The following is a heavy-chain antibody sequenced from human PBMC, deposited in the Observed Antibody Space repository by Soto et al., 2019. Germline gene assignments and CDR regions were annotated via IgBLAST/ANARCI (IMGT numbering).Heavy chain of an antibody. J-gene: IGHJ4*02. Sequence: GGSLRLSYEAPGLSFSDYSISWVRQGPGRGLEWVATLTRTGTTFYADSVKGRFTISRDNSRNTLSLQMYSLRAEDTARYYCAKRATTVPTPGNYFDCWGQGTLVTVSS. CDR2: LTRTGTT. V-gene: IGHV3-23*01. D-gene: IGHD2-15*01. CDR1: GLSFSDYS. CDR3: AKRATTVPTPGNYFDC.